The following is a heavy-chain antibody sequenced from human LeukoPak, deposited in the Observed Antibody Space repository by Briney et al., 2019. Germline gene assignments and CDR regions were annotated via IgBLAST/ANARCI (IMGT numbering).Heavy chain of an antibody. Sequence: PGGSLRLSCAASGFTFSSYGMHWVRQAPGKGLEWVAVISYDGSNKYYADSVKGRFTISRDNSKNTLYLQMDSLGAEDTAIYYCARTSIGDYVNWLEPWGQGTLVTVSS. V-gene: IGHV3-30*03. CDR1: GFTFSSYG. J-gene: IGHJ5*02. D-gene: IGHD4-17*01. CDR3: ARTSIGDYVNWLEP. CDR2: ISYDGSNK.